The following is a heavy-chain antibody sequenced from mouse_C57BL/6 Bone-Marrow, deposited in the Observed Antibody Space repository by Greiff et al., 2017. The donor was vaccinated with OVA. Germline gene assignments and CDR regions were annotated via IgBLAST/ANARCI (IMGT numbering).Heavy chain of an antibody. D-gene: IGHD2-2*01. Sequence: EVQLLQSGAELVRPGSSVKMSCTTSGYTFTSYGINWVQQRPGQGLEWIGYIYIGDGYTEYHAKFKGQATLTSDTSSSTAYMQLSSLTSEDSAIYFCARNGYYPDYWGQGTTLTVSS. V-gene: IGHV1-58*01. J-gene: IGHJ2*01. CDR3: ARNGYYPDY. CDR1: GYTFTSYG. CDR2: IYIGDGYT.